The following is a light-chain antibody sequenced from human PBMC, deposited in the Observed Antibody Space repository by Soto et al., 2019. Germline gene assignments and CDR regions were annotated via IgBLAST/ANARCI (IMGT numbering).Light chain of an antibody. CDR2: EVS. V-gene: IGLV2-14*01. Sequence: QSALTQPASVSGSPGQSITISCTGTSSDVGGYNYVSWYQQHPGKAPKLMIYEVSNWPSGVSNRFSGSKSGNTASLTISGLQAEDEADYYCRSYTSSITPVVFGGGTKLTVL. CDR1: SSDVGGYNY. CDR3: RSYTSSITPVV. J-gene: IGLJ2*01.